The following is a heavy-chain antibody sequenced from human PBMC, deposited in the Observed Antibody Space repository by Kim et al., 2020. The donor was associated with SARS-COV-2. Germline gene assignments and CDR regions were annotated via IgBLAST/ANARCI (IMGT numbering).Heavy chain of an antibody. CDR1: GGTFSSYA. D-gene: IGHD3-10*01. J-gene: IGHJ6*02. CDR2: IIPIFGTA. Sequence: SVKVSCKASGGTFSSYAISWVRQAPGQGLEWMGGIIPIFGTANYAQKFQGRVTITADKSTSTAYRELSSLRSEDTAVYYCARTLITMVRGEGYYGMDVWGQGTTVTVSS. V-gene: IGHV1-69*06. CDR3: ARTLITMVRGEGYYGMDV.